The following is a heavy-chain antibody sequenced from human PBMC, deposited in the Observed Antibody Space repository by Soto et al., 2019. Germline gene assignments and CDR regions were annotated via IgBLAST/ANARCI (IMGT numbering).Heavy chain of an antibody. Sequence: TLSLTCTVSGGSISSGGYYWSWIRQHPGKGLEWIGYIYYSGSTYYNPSLKSRVTISVDTSKNQFSLKLSSVTAADTAVYYCARGTLERPDPDNDAFDVWGQGTMVTVSS. CDR1: GGSISSGGYY. J-gene: IGHJ3*01. V-gene: IGHV4-31*03. CDR2: IYYSGST. CDR3: ARGTLERPDPDNDAFDV. D-gene: IGHD1-1*01.